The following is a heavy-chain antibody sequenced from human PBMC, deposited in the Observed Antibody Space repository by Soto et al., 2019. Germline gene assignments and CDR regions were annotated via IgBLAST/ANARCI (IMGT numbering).Heavy chain of an antibody. CDR2: IYPGDSDT. Sequence: PGESLKISCKGSGYSFTSYWIGWVRQMPGKGLEWMGIIYPGDSDTRYSPSFQGQVTISADKSISTAYLQWSSLKASDTAMYYCARARRMSGLYYYYGMDVWGQGTTVTVSS. V-gene: IGHV5-51*01. CDR3: ARARRMSGLYYYYGMDV. CDR1: GYSFTSYW. D-gene: IGHD3-10*01. J-gene: IGHJ6*02.